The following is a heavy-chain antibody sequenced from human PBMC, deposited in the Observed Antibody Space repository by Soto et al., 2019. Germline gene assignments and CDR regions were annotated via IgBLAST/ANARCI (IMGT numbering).Heavy chain of an antibody. Sequence: ASVKVSCKASGYTFTSYAMHWVRQAPGQRLEWMGWINAGNGNTKYSQKFQGRVTITRDTSASTAYMKLSSLRSEDTAVYYCARGPGGPDGPGDYWGQGTLVTVSS. D-gene: IGHD2-15*01. V-gene: IGHV1-3*01. CDR2: INAGNGNT. CDR3: ARGPGGPDGPGDY. J-gene: IGHJ4*02. CDR1: GYTFTSYA.